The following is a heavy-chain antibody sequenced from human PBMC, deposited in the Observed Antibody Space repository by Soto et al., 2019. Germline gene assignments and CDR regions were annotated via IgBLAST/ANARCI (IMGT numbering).Heavy chain of an antibody. D-gene: IGHD2-15*01. CDR3: ARGGEYCSGGSFYSTLDHY. J-gene: IGHJ4*02. V-gene: IGHV1-18*01. Sequence: QVQLVQSGAEVKKPGASVKVSCKASGYTFTSYGISWVRKAPGQGLEGMGWISAYNGNTNYAQKLQGRVTMTTDTSTSTAYMELRSLRSDDSAVYYCARGGEYCSGGSFYSTLDHYWGQGTLVTVSS. CDR1: GYTFTSYG. CDR2: ISAYNGNT.